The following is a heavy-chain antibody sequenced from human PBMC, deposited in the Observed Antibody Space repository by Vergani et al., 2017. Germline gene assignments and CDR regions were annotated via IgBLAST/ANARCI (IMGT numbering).Heavy chain of an antibody. Sequence: EVQLVESGGGLVKRGGSLRLSCAASGFTFSSYSMNWVRQAPGKGLEWVGRIKSKTDGGTTYYAAPVKGKFTISRDNAKNSLYLQMNSLRAEDTAVYYCARDPTYGDYVDYWGQGTLVTVSS. V-gene: IGHV3-15*01. CDR1: GFTFSSYS. CDR3: ARDPTYGDYVDY. J-gene: IGHJ4*02. CDR2: IKSKTDGGTT. D-gene: IGHD4-17*01.